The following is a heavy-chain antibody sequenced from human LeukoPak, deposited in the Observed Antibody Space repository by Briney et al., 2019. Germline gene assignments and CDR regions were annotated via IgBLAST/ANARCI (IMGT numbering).Heavy chain of an antibody. CDR3: AKSSLTMIVAIDY. CDR2: MSGSGGNT. Sequence: GGSLRLSCAASKFTFSSYAMSWVRQAPGKGLEWVSTMSGSGGNTYYADSVKGRFTISRDNSKNTLYLQMSSLRAEDTAVYYCAKSSLTMIVAIDYWGQGTLVTVSS. V-gene: IGHV3-23*01. D-gene: IGHD3-22*01. J-gene: IGHJ4*02. CDR1: KFTFSSYA.